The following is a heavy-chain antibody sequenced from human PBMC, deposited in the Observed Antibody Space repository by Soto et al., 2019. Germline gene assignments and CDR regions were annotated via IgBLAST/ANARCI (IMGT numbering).Heavy chain of an antibody. CDR2: ISGSGGST. CDR1: GFTFSSYA. V-gene: IGHV3-23*01. J-gene: IGHJ4*02. CDR3: ARTYSSGWPLDY. D-gene: IGHD6-19*01. Sequence: GSLRLSCAASGFTFSSYAMSWVRQAPGKGLEWVSAISGSGGSTYYADSVKGRFTISRDNSKNTLYLQMNSLRAEDTAVYYCARTYSSGWPLDYWGQGTLVTVSS.